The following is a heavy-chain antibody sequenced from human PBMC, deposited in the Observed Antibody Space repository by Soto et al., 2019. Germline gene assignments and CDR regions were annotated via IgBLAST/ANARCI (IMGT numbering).Heavy chain of an antibody. D-gene: IGHD1-1*01. Sequence: QVQLVQSGAEVKKPGASVKVSCKASGYTFTSYGISWVRQAPGQGLEWMGWISAYNGNTNYAQKLQGRVTMTTHTATSTAYLELRSLRPDDTSMYYCARNEHVFDYWGQGTLVTVSS. CDR3: ARNEHVFDY. V-gene: IGHV1-18*01. CDR1: GYTFTSYG. CDR2: ISAYNGNT. J-gene: IGHJ4*02.